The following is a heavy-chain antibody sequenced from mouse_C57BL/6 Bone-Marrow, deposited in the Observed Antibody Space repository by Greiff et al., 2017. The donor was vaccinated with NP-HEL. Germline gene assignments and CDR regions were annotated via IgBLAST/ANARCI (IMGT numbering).Heavy chain of an antibody. D-gene: IGHD1-1*01. V-gene: IGHV14-4*01. CDR3: TPLLLRYFAY. CDR2: IDPENGDT. J-gene: IGHJ3*01. CDR1: GFNIKDDY. Sequence: VQLQQSGAELVRPGASVKLSCTASGFNIKDDYMHWVKQRPEQGLELIGWIDPENGDTEYASKFQGKATITADTSSNTAYLQLSSLTSEDTAVYYCTPLLLRYFAYWGQGTLVTVSA.